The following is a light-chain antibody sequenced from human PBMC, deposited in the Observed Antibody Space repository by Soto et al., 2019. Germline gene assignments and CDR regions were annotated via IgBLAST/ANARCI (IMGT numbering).Light chain of an antibody. CDR2: KAS. J-gene: IGKJ2*01. CDR3: QQYNRYPYT. V-gene: IGKV1-5*03. CDR1: QSISGW. Sequence: DIQMTQSPSTLSAYVGDRVTITCRASQSISGWVAWYQQKLGKAPKLLIYKASSLESGVPSRFSGSGSGTDFTLTISSLQPDDFATYYCQQYNRYPYTFGQGTKLEIK.